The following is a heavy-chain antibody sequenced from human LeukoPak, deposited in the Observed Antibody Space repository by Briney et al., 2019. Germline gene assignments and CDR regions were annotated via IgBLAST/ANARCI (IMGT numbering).Heavy chain of an antibody. D-gene: IGHD3-16*02. CDR1: GFTFSNFA. CDR3: ARGNHYDYVWGTYRDTY. J-gene: IGHJ4*02. CDR2: ISYDGGNK. V-gene: IGHV3-30*04. Sequence: PGGSLRLSCAASGFTFSNFAMHWVRQAPGKGLEWVAVISYDGGNKYDADSVKGRFTISRDNSKNTLYLQMNSLRAEDTAVYYCARGNHYDYVWGTYRDTYWGQGTLVTVSS.